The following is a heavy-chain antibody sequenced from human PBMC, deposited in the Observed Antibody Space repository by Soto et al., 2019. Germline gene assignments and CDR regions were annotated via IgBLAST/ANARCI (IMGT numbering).Heavy chain of an antibody. Sequence: SETLSLTCTVSGGSISSYSWSWIRQPAGKGLEWIGHISTRGSTNYNPSLRSRVAMSVDTSKNQFSLRLSSVTAADTAVYYCAKDRFLSGSYHGFDYWGQGTLVTSPQ. CDR1: GGSISSYS. D-gene: IGHD1-26*01. J-gene: IGHJ4*02. CDR3: AKDRFLSGSYHGFDY. V-gene: IGHV4-4*07. CDR2: ISTRGST.